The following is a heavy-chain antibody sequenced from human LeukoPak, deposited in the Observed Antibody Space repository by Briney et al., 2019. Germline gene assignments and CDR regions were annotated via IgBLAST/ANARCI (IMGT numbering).Heavy chain of an antibody. CDR3: ARGLGIVALNWFDP. V-gene: IGHV4-39*07. J-gene: IGHJ5*02. D-gene: IGHD5-12*01. CDR1: GGSINSSSYY. Sequence: SETLSLTCAVSGGSINSSSYYWGWIRQPPGKGLEWIGSIYYGGSTYYNPSLKSRVTISVDMSKNQFSLKLSSVTAADTAVYYCARGLGIVALNWFDPWGQGTLVTVSS. CDR2: IYYGGST.